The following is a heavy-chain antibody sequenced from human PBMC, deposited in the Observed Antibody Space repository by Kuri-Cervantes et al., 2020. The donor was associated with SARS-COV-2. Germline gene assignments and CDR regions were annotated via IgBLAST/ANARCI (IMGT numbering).Heavy chain of an antibody. D-gene: IGHD6-13*01. CDR2: ISGGGGST. CDR1: GLTFKTYG. V-gene: IGHV3-23*01. CDR3: AKDVAAGTRAPPEYFQH. Sequence: GESLKISCAASGLTFKTYGMHWVRQAPGKGLEWVSTISGGGGSTYYADSVEGRFTISRDSSKNTLYLQMNSLRAEDTAVYYCAKDVAAGTRAPPEYFQHWGQGTLVTVSS. J-gene: IGHJ1*01.